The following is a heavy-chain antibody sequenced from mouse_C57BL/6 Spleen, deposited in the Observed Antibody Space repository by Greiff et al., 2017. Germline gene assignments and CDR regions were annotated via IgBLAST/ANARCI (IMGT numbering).Heavy chain of an antibody. CDR3: ARNYGNYEEGYYFDY. D-gene: IGHD2-1*01. CDR1: GYAFSSSW. V-gene: IGHV1-82*01. CDR2: IYPGDGDT. Sequence: VQLQQSGPELVKPGASVKISCKASGYAFSSSWMNWVKQRPGKGLEWIGRIYPGDGDTNYNGKFKGKATLTADKSSSTAYMQLSSLTSEDSAVYFCARNYGNYEEGYYFDYWGQGTTLTVSS. J-gene: IGHJ2*01.